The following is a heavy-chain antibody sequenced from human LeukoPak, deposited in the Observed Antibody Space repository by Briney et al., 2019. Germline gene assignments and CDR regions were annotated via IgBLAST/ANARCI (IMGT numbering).Heavy chain of an antibody. CDR2: IIPVFGTT. V-gene: IGHV1-69*05. CDR3: ATRIQNSYAEGWYFDL. D-gene: IGHD5-18*01. J-gene: IGHJ2*01. CDR1: GVTFNSYT. Sequence: GASVKVSCKASGVTFNSYTISWVRQAPGQGLEWMGRIIPVFGTTSYAQKFQGRVTIATDESTSTAYMELSSLRSEDTAVYYCATRIQNSYAEGWYFDLWGRGTLVTVSS.